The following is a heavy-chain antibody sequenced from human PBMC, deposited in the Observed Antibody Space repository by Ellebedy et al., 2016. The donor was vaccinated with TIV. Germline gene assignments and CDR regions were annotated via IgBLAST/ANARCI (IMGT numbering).Heavy chain of an antibody. D-gene: IGHD2-15*01. CDR2: ISPYEPDP. CDR1: GYTFSNYG. CDR3: ARDYYCSGGSCSDCFDP. V-gene: IGHV1-18*01. Sequence: AASVKVSCKASGYTFSNYGISWVRQAPGQGLEWMGWISPYEPDPNYAQKFRDRVTLTIDTSTTPASMELRSLRSDDTAVYYCARDYYCSGGSCSDCFDPWGQGTLVIVSS. J-gene: IGHJ5*02.